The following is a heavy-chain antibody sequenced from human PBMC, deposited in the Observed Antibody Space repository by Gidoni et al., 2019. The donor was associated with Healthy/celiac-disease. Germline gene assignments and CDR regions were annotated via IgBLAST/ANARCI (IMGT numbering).Heavy chain of an antibody. J-gene: IGHJ4*02. D-gene: IGHD2-21*01. CDR2: ISSSGSTI. Sequence: EVQLVESGGGLVQHGGSLRLSCDASGFTFSRYDMNWVRQAPGKGLEWVSYISSSGSTIYYADSVKGRFTISRDNAKNSLYLQMNSLRAEDTAVYYCARGLFHLSPYGEVDYWGQGTLVTVSS. V-gene: IGHV3-48*03. CDR1: GFTFSRYD. CDR3: ARGLFHLSPYGEVDY.